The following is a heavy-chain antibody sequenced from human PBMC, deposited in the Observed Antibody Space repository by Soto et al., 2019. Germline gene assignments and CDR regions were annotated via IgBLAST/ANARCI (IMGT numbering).Heavy chain of an antibody. V-gene: IGHV4-34*01. J-gene: IGHJ4*02. CDR1: GGSFSGYY. Sequence: KTSETLSLTCAVYGGSFSGYYWSWIRQPPGKGLEWIGEINHSGNTNYNPSLKSRVTISVDTSKNQFSLKLSSVTAADTAVYYCARGGGGSYSSGDYWGKGTLVTVS. D-gene: IGHD1-26*01. CDR2: INHSGNT. CDR3: ARGGGGSYSSGDY.